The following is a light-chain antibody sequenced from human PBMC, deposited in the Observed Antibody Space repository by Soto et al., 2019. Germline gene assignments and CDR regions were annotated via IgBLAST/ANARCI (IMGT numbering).Light chain of an antibody. CDR3: SSDAGNYNYV. Sequence: QSVLTQPPSASGSPGQSVTISCTGTTTDVGGYDLVSWYQQHPGKAPKLMIYEVTKRPAGVPDRFSGSKSGNTASLTVSGLQAEDEADYYCSSDAGNYNYVFGTGTKLTVL. J-gene: IGLJ1*01. CDR1: TTDVGGYDL. CDR2: EVT. V-gene: IGLV2-8*01.